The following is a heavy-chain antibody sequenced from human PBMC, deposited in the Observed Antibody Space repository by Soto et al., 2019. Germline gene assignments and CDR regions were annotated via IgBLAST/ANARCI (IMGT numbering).Heavy chain of an antibody. CDR1: GFRISNYF. J-gene: IGHJ6*02. CDR3: ARPRFRGMDV. Sequence: GGSRRLSCVGTGFRISNYFMSWVRQAPGKGLEWVANIKEDGSEKYYVESVKGRFTISRDNAKNSLYLQVNSLRDEDTAVYYCARPRFRGMDVWGQGTTVTVSS. CDR2: IKEDGSEK. V-gene: IGHV3-7*03. D-gene: IGHD3-10*01.